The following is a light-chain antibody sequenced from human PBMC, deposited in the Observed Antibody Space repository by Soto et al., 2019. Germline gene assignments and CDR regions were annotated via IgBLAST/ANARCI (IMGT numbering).Light chain of an antibody. J-gene: IGKJ2*01. V-gene: IGKV3-20*01. CDR3: QQYGSSPYP. Sequence: EIVLTQSPGTLSLSPGERAILSCRASQSVSSSYLAWYQQKPGQAPRPLIYGASSRATGIPDRFSGSGSGTDFTLTISRLEPEDFAVYYCQQYGSSPYPFGQGTKLEIK. CDR1: QSVSSSY. CDR2: GAS.